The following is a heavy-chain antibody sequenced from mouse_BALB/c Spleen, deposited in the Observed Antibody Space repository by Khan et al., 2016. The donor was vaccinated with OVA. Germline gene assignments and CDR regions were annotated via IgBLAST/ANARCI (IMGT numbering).Heavy chain of an antibody. CDR3: TRERIDY. Sequence: QVQLQQSGAALAKPGASVKMSCKASGYTFSTYWMPWVKQRPGKGLEWIGYINPTSGYTDYNEKFKDKSTLSADKSSSTAYMQLSRLTSEDSTVYYCTRERIDYWGQGTTLTVSS. V-gene: IGHV1-7*01. J-gene: IGHJ2*01. CDR1: GYTFSTYW. CDR2: INPTSGYT.